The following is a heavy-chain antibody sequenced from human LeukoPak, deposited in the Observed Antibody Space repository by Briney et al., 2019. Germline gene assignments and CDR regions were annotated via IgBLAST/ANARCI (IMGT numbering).Heavy chain of an antibody. CDR2: ISGSGGST. CDR3: VNRRGDNGSPDY. Sequence: GGSLRLSCAASGFTFSSYAMSWVRQAPGKGLEWVSAISGSGGSTYYADSVKGRFTISRDNSKNSLYLQMNSLRAEDTAVYYCVNRRGDNGSPDYWGQGTLVTVSS. V-gene: IGHV3-23*01. CDR1: GFTFSSYA. D-gene: IGHD4-17*01. J-gene: IGHJ4*02.